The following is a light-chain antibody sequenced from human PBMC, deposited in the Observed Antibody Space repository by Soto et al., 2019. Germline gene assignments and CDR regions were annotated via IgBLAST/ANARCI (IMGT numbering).Light chain of an antibody. CDR1: QGIGDT. CDR2: DTS. Sequence: EAVLTQSPATLSVFPGERATLSCRASQGIGDTLAWYRHKPGQTPRLLIYDTSTRATGVPARFSGSRSGTEFTLTINSLQSEDFAVYYCQRYNNWPLTFGGGTKVDIK. CDR3: QRYNNWPLT. V-gene: IGKV3-15*01. J-gene: IGKJ4*01.